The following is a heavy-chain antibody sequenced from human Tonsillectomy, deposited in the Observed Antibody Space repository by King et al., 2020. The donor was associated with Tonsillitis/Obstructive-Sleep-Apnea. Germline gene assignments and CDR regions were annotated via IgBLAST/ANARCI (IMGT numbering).Heavy chain of an antibody. CDR3: ATAGHDTSGMGYFHHYMDV. J-gene: IGHJ6*03. V-gene: IGHV1-46*02. D-gene: IGHD3-22*01. CDR1: GYTFNSYY. CDR2: INPSGGST. Sequence: VQLVESGAEVKKPGASVKVSCKASGYTFNSYYMNWVRQAPGQGLQWMGIINPSGGSTTYAQKLQGRVTMTSDTSTSTLYMELSSLRSERSEDTAGYYCATAGHDTSGMGYFHHYMDVWGKGTTVTVSS.